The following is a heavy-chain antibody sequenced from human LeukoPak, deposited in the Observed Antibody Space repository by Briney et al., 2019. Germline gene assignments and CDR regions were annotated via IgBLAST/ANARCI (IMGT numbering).Heavy chain of an antibody. V-gene: IGHV4-34*01. Sequence: PSETLSLTCAVYGGSFSGYYWSWIRQPPGKGLEWIGEINHSGSTNYNPSLKSRVTISVDTSKNQFSLKLSSVTAVDTAVYYCARGRRWFDPWGQGTLVTVSS. D-gene: IGHD1-14*01. CDR1: GGSFSGYY. CDR3: ARGRRWFDP. J-gene: IGHJ5*02. CDR2: INHSGST.